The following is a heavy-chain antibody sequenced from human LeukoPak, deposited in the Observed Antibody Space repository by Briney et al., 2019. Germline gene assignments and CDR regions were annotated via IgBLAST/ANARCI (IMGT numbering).Heavy chain of an antibody. CDR2: IIPIFGTA. J-gene: IGHJ4*02. CDR3: ARGYYDSSGYSYYFDY. Sequence: GASVKVSCKASGGTFSSYAISWVRQAPGQGLEWMGGIIPIFGTANYAQKFQGRVTITTDESTSTAYMGLSSLRSEDTAVYYCARGYYDSSGYSYYFDYWGQGTLVTVSS. V-gene: IGHV1-69*05. D-gene: IGHD3-22*01. CDR1: GGTFSSYA.